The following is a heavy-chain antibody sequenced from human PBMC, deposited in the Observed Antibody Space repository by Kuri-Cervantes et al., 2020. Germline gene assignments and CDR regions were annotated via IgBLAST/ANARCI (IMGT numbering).Heavy chain of an antibody. CDR1: GFSLSTSGVG. Sequence: SGPTLVKPRPSLTQNSTFSGFSLSTSGVGVSWIRQPPGKALEWLALIYWDDDKRYSPSLNSRHIFTKDTSKSQVGLTMTNIDPVDTPTYYCAHRRTDLEFDYWGQGTMVTVSS. D-gene: IGHD1-1*01. CDR2: IYWDDDK. J-gene: IGHJ4*02. V-gene: IGHV2-5*02. CDR3: AHRRTDLEFDY.